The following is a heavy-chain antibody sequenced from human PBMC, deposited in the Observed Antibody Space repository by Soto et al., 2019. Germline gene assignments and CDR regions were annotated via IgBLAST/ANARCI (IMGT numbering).Heavy chain of an antibody. CDR3: AVLASRHVFDI. CDR1: GTSLKGSGYY. D-gene: IGHD2-21*01. CDR2: MFYGVST. V-gene: IGHV4-39*01. J-gene: IGHJ4*01. Sequence: AGLLCFTCRVLGTSLKGSGYYWGWICPPPGKGLEWIGSMFYGVSTYYNPSLKSRVAKSVDTSKNQCSRNLGSVTAAYSSVYSWAVLASRHVFDIWGQGTLVTVSS.